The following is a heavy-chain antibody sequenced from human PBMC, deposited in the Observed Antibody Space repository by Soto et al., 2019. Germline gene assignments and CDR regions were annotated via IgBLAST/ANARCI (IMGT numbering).Heavy chain of an antibody. CDR2: IIPILGIA. CDR3: ARDQAGYSSSWYWFDP. Sequence: QVQLVQSGAEVKKPGSSVKVSCKASGGTFSSYTISWVRQAPGQGLEWMGRIIPILGIANYAQKFQGRVTITADKSTSTAYMELSSLRSEDTAVYYCARDQAGYSSSWYWFDPWGQGTLVTVSS. V-gene: IGHV1-69*08. CDR1: GGTFSSYT. J-gene: IGHJ5*02. D-gene: IGHD6-13*01.